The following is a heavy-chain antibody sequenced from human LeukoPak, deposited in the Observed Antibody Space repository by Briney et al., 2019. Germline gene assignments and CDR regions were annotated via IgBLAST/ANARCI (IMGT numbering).Heavy chain of an antibody. CDR1: GFTFSTNA. CDR2: ISGSGAST. V-gene: IGHV3-23*01. Sequence: GGSLRLSCLTSGFTFSTNAMSWVRQAPGKGLEWISGISGSGASTYYADPVTGRFTISRDNSRNTLYLQMNSLRGDDTAVYYCAKDVGRWESLHFFDYWGQGTLVTVSS. D-gene: IGHD1-26*01. CDR3: AKDVGRWESLHFFDY. J-gene: IGHJ4*02.